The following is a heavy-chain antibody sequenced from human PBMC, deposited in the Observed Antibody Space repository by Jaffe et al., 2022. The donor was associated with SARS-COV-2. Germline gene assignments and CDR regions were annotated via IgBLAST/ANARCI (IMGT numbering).Heavy chain of an antibody. CDR2: INAGNGNT. Sequence: QVQLVQSGAEVKKPGASVKVSCKASGYTFTSYAMHWVRQAPGQRLEWMGWINAGNGNTKYSQKFQGRVTITRDTSASTAYMELSSLRSEDTAVYYCARDRYPHTGIVPFDYWGQGTLVTVSS. CDR1: GYTFTSYA. V-gene: IGHV1-3*01. D-gene: IGHD1-26*01. J-gene: IGHJ4*02. CDR3: ARDRYPHTGIVPFDY.